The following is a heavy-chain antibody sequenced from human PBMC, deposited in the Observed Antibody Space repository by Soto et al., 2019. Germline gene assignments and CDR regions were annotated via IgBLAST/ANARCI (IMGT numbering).Heavy chain of an antibody. CDR3: ARRGGICSGGSCYPNYYYYGMDV. J-gene: IGHJ6*02. CDR2: IIPIFGTA. CDR1: GGTFSSYA. V-gene: IGHV1-69*01. Sequence: QVQLVQSGAEAKKPGSSVKVSCKASGGTFSSYAISWVRQAPGQGLEWMGGIIPIFGTANYAQKFQGRVTITADESTSTAYMELSSLRSEDTAVYYCARRGGICSGGSCYPNYYYYGMDVWGQGTTVTVSS. D-gene: IGHD2-15*01.